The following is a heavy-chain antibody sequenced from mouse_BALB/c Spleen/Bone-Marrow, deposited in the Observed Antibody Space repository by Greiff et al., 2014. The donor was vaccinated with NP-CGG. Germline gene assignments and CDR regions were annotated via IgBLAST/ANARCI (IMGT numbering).Heavy chain of an antibody. V-gene: IGHV1S81*02. CDR2: INPSNGAI. J-gene: IGHJ2*01. D-gene: IGHD5-1*01. Sequence: QVQLQQSGAELVQPGASVKLSCKASGYAFTSYYMYWVRQRPGQGLEWIGEINPSNGAINFTETLKNKSTLTVDKAYNTAYMQLSRLRSEDTAVYYCTRSTKSTYLDYWGQGTTLTVSS. CDR3: TRSTKSTYLDY. CDR1: GYAFTSYY.